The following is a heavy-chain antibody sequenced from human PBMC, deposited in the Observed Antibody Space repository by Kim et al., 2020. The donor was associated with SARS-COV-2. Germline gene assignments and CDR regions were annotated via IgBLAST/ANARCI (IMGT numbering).Heavy chain of an antibody. V-gene: IGHV1-24*01. CDR1: GYTLTELS. J-gene: IGHJ4*02. CDR2: FDPEDGVT. D-gene: IGHD3-22*01. CDR3: ATLDSSGYYKEYYFDY. Sequence: ASVKVSCKVSGYTLTELSMHWVRQAPGKGLEWMGGFDPEDGVTIYAQKFQGRVTMTEDTSTDTVYMELSSLRSEDTAVYYCATLDSSGYYKEYYFDYWGQGTLVTVSS.